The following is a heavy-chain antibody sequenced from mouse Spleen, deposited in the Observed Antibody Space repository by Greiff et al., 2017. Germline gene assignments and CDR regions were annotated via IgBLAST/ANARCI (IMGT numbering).Heavy chain of an antibody. CDR2: IYPGSGST. Sequence: QVHVKQSGAELVKPGASVKMSCKASGYTFTSYWITWVKQRPGQGLEWIGDIYPGSGSTNYNEKFKSKATLTVDTSSSTAYMQLSSLTSEDSAVYYCARCYYRYDVYFDDWGQGTTLTVSS. V-gene: IGHV1-55*01. J-gene: IGHJ2*01. CDR1: GYTFTSYW. CDR3: ARCYYRYDVYFDD. D-gene: IGHD2-14*01.